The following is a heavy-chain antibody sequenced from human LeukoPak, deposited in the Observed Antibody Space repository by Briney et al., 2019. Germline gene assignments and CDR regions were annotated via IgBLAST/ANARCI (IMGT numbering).Heavy chain of an antibody. CDR1: GYTFTGYY. D-gene: IGHD2-2*01. Sequence: GASVKVSCKASGYTFTGYYMHWVRQAPGQGLEWMGWINPNSGGTNYAQKFQGRVTMTRDTSISTAYMELSRLRSDDTAVYYCARIGVQCSSTSCFYYYYYMDVWGKGTTVTVSS. J-gene: IGHJ6*03. CDR2: INPNSGGT. V-gene: IGHV1-2*02. CDR3: ARIGVQCSSTSCFYYYYYMDV.